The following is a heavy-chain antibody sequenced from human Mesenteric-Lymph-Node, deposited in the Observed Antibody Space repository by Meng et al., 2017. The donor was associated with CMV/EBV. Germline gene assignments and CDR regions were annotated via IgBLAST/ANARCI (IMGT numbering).Heavy chain of an antibody. Sequence: SVKVSCKASGYTFTSYGISWVRQAPGQGLEWMGGIIPIFGTANYAQKFQGRVTITTDESTSTAYMELSSLRSEATAVYYCASQGGGGFAARPWSAYYYYGMDVWGQGTTVTVSS. CDR1: GYTFTSYG. CDR3: ASQGGGGFAARPWSAYYYYGMDV. J-gene: IGHJ6*02. D-gene: IGHD6-6*01. CDR2: IIPIFGTA. V-gene: IGHV1-69*05.